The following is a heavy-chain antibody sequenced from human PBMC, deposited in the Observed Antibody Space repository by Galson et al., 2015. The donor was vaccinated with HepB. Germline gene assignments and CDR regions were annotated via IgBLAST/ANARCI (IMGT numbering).Heavy chain of an antibody. CDR3: AKDRITIFGVPKGDGMDV. Sequence: SLRLSCAASGFTFSSYGMHWVRQAPGKGLEWVAVISYDGSNKYYADSVKGRFTISRDNSKNTLYLQMNSLRAEDTAVYYCAKDRITIFGVPKGDGMDVWGQGTTVTVSS. CDR2: ISYDGSNK. J-gene: IGHJ6*02. V-gene: IGHV3-30*18. CDR1: GFTFSSYG. D-gene: IGHD3-3*01.